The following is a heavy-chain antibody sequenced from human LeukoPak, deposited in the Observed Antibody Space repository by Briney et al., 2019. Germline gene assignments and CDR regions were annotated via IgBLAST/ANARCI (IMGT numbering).Heavy chain of an antibody. J-gene: IGHJ5*02. CDR3: AKHLRRRFFSRTLGFDP. CDR1: GGSFSDNY. CDR2: INHGGST. D-gene: IGHD3-3*01. Sequence: SETLSLTCAVYGGSFSDNYWSWLRQPPGKGLEWIAEINHGGSTKYNPSLKSRVTISLDTSKNHFSLKLSSVTAADTAVYYCAKHLRRRFFSRTLGFDPWGQGTLVTVSS. V-gene: IGHV4-34*01.